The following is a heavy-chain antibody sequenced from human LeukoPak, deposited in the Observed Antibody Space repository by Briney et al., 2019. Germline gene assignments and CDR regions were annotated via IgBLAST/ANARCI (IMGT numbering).Heavy chain of an antibody. V-gene: IGHV1-69*01. CDR1: GGTFSSYA. D-gene: IGHD1-26*01. J-gene: IGHJ4*02. CDR3: ARDGGIRGSFDY. CDR2: IIPIFGTA. Sequence: SVKVSCKASGGTFSSYAISWVRQAPGQGLEWMGGIIPIFGTANYAQKFQGRVTITADESTSAAYMELSSLRSEDTAVYYCARDGGIRGSFDYWGQGTLVTVSS.